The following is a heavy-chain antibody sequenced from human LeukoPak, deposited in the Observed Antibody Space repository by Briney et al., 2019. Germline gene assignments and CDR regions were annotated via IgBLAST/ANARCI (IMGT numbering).Heavy chain of an antibody. CDR2: IYSGGSA. V-gene: IGHV3-66*01. D-gene: IGHD1-26*01. Sequence: GGSLRLSCAASGFSFSDYAMSWVRQAPGKGLEWVSVIYSGGSAYYADSVKGRFTISRDNSKNTLYLQMNSLRAEDTAVYYCARDLGTGSWGQGTMVTVSS. CDR3: ARDLGTGS. CDR1: GFSFSDYA. J-gene: IGHJ3*01.